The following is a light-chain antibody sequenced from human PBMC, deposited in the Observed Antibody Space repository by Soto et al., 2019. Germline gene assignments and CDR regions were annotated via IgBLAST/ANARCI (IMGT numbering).Light chain of an antibody. CDR1: SSDIGGYNY. J-gene: IGLJ1*01. Sequence: QSALTQPASVSGSPGQSITISCSGTSSDIGGYNYVSWYQQHPGKAPKLMIYGVINRPSGVSTRFSGSKSGNTASLTISGLQAEDEADYYCSSYTSSSTLEYVFGSGTKVTVL. V-gene: IGLV2-14*01. CDR2: GVI. CDR3: SSYTSSSTLEYV.